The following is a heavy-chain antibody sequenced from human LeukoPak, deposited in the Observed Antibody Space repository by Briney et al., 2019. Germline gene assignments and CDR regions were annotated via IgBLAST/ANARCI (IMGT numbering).Heavy chain of an antibody. CDR3: ARDGITIFGVVLSYFDY. V-gene: IGHV3-66*02. Sequence: GGSLRLSCAASGFTVSSNYMSWVRQAPGKGLEWVSVIYSGGSTYYADSVKGRFTISRDNSKNTLYIQMNSLRAEDTAVYYCARDGITIFGVVLSYFDYWGQGTLVTVSS. CDR2: IYSGGST. J-gene: IGHJ4*02. D-gene: IGHD3-3*01. CDR1: GFTVSSNY.